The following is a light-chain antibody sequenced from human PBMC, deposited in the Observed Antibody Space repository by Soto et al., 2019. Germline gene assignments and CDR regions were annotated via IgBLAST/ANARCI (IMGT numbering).Light chain of an antibody. CDR2: EVS. CDR1: SSDVGSYNL. J-gene: IGLJ2*01. Sequence: QSALTQAASVSGSPGQSITISCTGTSSDVGSYNLVSWYQQHPGKAPKLIIYEVSRRPSGASNRFSGSRSGNTASLTISGLQADAEADYSCCSHAGSITPVVFGGGTKLTVL. V-gene: IGLV2-23*02. CDR3: CSHAGSITPVV.